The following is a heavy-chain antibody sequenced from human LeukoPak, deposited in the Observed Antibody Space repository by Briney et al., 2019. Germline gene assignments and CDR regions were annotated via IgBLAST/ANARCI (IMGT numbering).Heavy chain of an antibody. D-gene: IGHD3-3*01. CDR1: GFTFSNAW. J-gene: IGHJ4*02. Sequence: GGSLRLSCAASGFTFSNAWMSWVRQAPGKGLEWVSAISGSGGSTYYADSVKGRFTISRDNSKNTLYLQMNSLRAEDTAVYYCAKSQDFWSGYPTYDYWGQGTLVTVSS. CDR2: ISGSGGST. V-gene: IGHV3-23*01. CDR3: AKSQDFWSGYPTYDY.